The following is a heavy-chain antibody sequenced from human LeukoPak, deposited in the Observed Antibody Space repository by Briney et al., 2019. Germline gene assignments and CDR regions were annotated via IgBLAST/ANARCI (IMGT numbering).Heavy chain of an antibody. D-gene: IGHD3-9*01. CDR2: IRSKAYGGTT. Sequence: PGGSLRLSCAASGFTFSSYGMSWVRQAPGKGLEWVGFIRSKAYGGTTEYAVSVKGRFTISRDDSKSIAYLQMNSLKTEDTAVYYCTRDHRGMDILTGYSYYYMDVWGKGTTVTVSS. V-gene: IGHV3-49*04. J-gene: IGHJ6*03. CDR1: GFTFSSYG. CDR3: TRDHRGMDILTGYSYYYMDV.